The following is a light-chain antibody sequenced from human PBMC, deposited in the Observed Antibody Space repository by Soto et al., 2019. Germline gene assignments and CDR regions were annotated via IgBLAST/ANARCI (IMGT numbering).Light chain of an antibody. V-gene: IGKV1-9*01. J-gene: IGKJ4*01. CDR2: AAS. CDR3: QQLYSYPLT. CDR1: QGITSY. Sequence: IQVTQSPSSLSASVGDRVTITCRASQGITSYLAWYQQKPGKAPKLLIYAASALQTGVSSRFSGSGYGTDFALTISNLQPEDFATYFSQQLYSYPLTFGGGTTVEF.